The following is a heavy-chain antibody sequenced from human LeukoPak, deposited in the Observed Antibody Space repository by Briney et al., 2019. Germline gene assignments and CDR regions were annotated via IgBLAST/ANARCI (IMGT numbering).Heavy chain of an antibody. CDR1: GYTFTGYH. J-gene: IGHJ6*02. V-gene: IGHV1-46*01. CDR3: ASVYKHGMDV. D-gene: IGHD5-24*01. Sequence: ASVKVSCKASGYTFTGYHVHWVRQAPGQGLEWMAILNPSGGSSNYAQKFQGRATLTRATSTGTVYMELSSLRSEDTAVYYCASVYKHGMDVWGQGTTVIVSS. CDR2: LNPSGGSS.